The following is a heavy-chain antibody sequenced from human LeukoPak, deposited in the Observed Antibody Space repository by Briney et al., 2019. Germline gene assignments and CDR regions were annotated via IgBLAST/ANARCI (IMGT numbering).Heavy chain of an antibody. Sequence: SVKVSCKASGYTFTGYYTHWMRQAPGQGLEWMGGIIPVFGTANYAQKFQGRVTITADESTSTAYMELSSLRSEDTAVYYCARGSDGGNPDAFDIWGQGTMVTVSS. CDR3: ARGSDGGNPDAFDI. CDR2: IIPVFGTA. J-gene: IGHJ3*02. D-gene: IGHD4-23*01. CDR1: GYTFTGYY. V-gene: IGHV1-69*13.